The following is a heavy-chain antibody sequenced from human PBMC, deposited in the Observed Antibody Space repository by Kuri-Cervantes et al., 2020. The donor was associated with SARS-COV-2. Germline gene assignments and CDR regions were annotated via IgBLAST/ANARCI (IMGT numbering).Heavy chain of an antibody. CDR3: ARDPRHYCSSTSCYSYYGMDV. CDR2: IYYSGST. Sequence: SETLSLTCAVYGGSFSGYYWSWIRQPPGKGLEWIGYIYYSGSTNYNPSLKSRVTISVDTSKNQFSLKLSSVTAADTAVYYCARDPRHYCSSTSCYSYYGMDVWGQGTTVTVSS. CDR1: GGSFSGYY. V-gene: IGHV4-59*01. D-gene: IGHD2-2*02. J-gene: IGHJ6*02.